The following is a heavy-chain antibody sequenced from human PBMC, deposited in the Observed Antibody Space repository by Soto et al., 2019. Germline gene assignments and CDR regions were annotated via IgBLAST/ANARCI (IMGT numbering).Heavy chain of an antibody. D-gene: IGHD5-18*01. V-gene: IGHV3-23*01. CDR2: ISGSDGSA. CDR1: GFTFSSYD. CDR3: ASLDTAMIKTAGY. J-gene: IGHJ4*02. Sequence: EVPLLESGGGWVQPGGSLRLSCAASGFTFSSYDMSWVRQAPGKGLEWVSAISGSDGSAYYADSVKGRFTIYRDNSRDTLYVQMNSLRSEDTAIYYCASLDTAMIKTAGYWGQGTQVTVSS.